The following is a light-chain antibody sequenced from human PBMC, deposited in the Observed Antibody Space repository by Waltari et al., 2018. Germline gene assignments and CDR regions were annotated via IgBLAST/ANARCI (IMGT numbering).Light chain of an antibody. CDR2: GAS. J-gene: IGKJ1*01. CDR3: QQYGSLSAWT. Sequence: NVLTQSPGTLSLSPGERATLSCRASQSVSSNYLAWYQQKPGQAPRLLIYGASSRATGIPDRCSGSGSGTDFTLTISRLEPEDFAVYYCQQYGSLSAWTFGQGTKVEIK. V-gene: IGKV3-20*01. CDR1: QSVSSNY.